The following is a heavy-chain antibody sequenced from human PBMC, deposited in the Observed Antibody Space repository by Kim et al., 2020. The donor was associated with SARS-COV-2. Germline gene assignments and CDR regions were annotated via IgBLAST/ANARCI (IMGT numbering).Heavy chain of an antibody. CDR2: T. J-gene: IGHJ4*02. CDR3: ARDWFRESMSL. Sequence: TSYNPSLKSRVTISVDKSKNQCSLKLSAVTAADTAVYYCARDWFRESMSLWGQGTLVTVSS. V-gene: IGHV4-4*02. D-gene: IGHD3-10*01.